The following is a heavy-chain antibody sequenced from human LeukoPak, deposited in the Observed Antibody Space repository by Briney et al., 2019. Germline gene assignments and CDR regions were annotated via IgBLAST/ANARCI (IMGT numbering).Heavy chain of an antibody. V-gene: IGHV4-4*02. Sequence: SETLSLTCAVSGGSISSSNWWSWVRQPPGKGLEWIGEIYHSGSTNYNPSLKSRVTISVDKSKNQFSLKLSSVTAADTAVYYCASQLGYSYGFDYYYYMDVWGKGTTVTISS. CDR3: ASQLGYSYGFDYYYYMDV. CDR2: IYHSGST. J-gene: IGHJ6*03. D-gene: IGHD5-18*01. CDR1: GGSISSSNW.